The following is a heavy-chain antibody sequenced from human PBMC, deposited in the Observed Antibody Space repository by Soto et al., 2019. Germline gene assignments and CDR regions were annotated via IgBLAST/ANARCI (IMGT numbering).Heavy chain of an antibody. CDR2: IYYAGTT. V-gene: IGHV4-59*08. CDR3: ARLGAFYQAMDS. J-gene: IGHJ1*01. CDR1: HGALTPKN. Sequence: SETLPLPCTVSHGALTPKNCIWIRHPPGKGLEWIGYIYYAGTTTYNPSLQSRVSISLDTSNNEVSLKLTSVTAADTAVYFCARLGAFYQAMDSWGQGTLVT. D-gene: IGHD2-2*01.